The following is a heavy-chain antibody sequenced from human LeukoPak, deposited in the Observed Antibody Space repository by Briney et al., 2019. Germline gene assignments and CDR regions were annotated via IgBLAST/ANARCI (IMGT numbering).Heavy chain of an antibody. CDR1: GYTFTGYY. D-gene: IGHD1-20*01. CDR2: INPNSGGT. Sequence: ASVKVSCKASGYTFTGYYMHWVRQAPGQGLEWMGWINPNSGGTNYAQKFQGRVTMTRDTSISTAYMELSRLRSDDTAVYYCASHNWNPRGAPWTNWFDPWGQGTLVTVSS. CDR3: ASHNWNPRGAPWTNWFDP. V-gene: IGHV1-2*02. J-gene: IGHJ5*02.